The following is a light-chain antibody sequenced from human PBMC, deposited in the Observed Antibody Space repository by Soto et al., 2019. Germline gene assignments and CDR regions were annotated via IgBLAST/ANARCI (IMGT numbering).Light chain of an antibody. Sequence: QSVLTQPASVSGSPGQSITISCTGTSSDVGGYDYVSWYQLHPGKAPKLMVFEVSNRPSGVSYRFSGSKSGNTASLTISGLQVEDEAVYYCSSYTTGSTLPWVFGTGTKVTVL. CDR2: EVS. V-gene: IGLV2-14*01. CDR3: SSYTTGSTLPWV. CDR1: SSDVGGYDY. J-gene: IGLJ1*01.